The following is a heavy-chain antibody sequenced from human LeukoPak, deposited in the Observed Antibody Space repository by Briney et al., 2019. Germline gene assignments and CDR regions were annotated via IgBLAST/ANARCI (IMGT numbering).Heavy chain of an antibody. CDR3: VKGQGSSPLAGSIVNWFDP. J-gene: IGHJ5*02. CDR2: ISGSGGNT. V-gene: IGHV3-23*01. Sequence: GGSLRLSCAASGFTFSSYAMSWVRQAPGEGLEWVSAISGSGGNTYYADSVKGRFTTSRDNSKNTLYLQMNSLRAEDTAVYYCVKGQGSSPLAGSIVNWFDPWGQGTLVTVSS. D-gene: IGHD6-6*01. CDR1: GFTFSSYA.